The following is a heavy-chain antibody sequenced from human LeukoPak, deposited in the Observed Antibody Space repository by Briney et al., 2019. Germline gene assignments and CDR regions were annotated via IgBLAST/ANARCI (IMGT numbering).Heavy chain of an antibody. D-gene: IGHD6-13*01. CDR2: INHSGST. CDR3: ARHRPRVKYSSSCWFDP. J-gene: IGHJ5*02. V-gene: IGHV4-34*01. Sequence: KTSETLSLTCAVYGGSFSGYYWSWIRQPPGKGLEWIGEINHSGSTNYNPSLKSRVTISVDTSKNQFSLKLSSVTAADTAVYYCARHRPRVKYSSSCWFDPWGQGTLVTVSS. CDR1: GGSFSGYY.